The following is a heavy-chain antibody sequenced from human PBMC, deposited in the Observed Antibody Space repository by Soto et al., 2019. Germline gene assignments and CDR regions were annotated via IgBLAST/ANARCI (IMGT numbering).Heavy chain of an antibody. CDR1: GGSISSDYYY. J-gene: IGHJ4*02. V-gene: IGHV4-30-4*01. CDR3: AGELSNSPEYFDF. D-gene: IGHD6-6*01. Sequence: TSETLSRTCTVSGGSISSDYYYWSWILQPPGKGLEWIGYIYYSGRTAYNPSLKSRIIISIDTSKNQFSLSLNSLNAADTAVYYCAGELSNSPEYFDFWGLGTLVTVSS. CDR2: IYYSGRT.